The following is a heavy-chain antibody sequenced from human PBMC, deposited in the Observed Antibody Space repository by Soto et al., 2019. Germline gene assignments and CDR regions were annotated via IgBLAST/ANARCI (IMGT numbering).Heavy chain of an antibody. J-gene: IGHJ6*02. CDR2: TNPFSGDT. CDR3: AGGTSIIIRWGVIRCLDV. Sequence: ASVKVSCKASGYPFTSYYMNWVRQAPGQGLEWMGMTNPFSGDTSYAQNLQGRVTMTSDTSTSTAYMELRSLRSEDTAVYYCAGGTSIIIRWGVIRCLDVWGQGXMVTVSS. V-gene: IGHV1-46*01. CDR1: GYPFTSYY. D-gene: IGHD3-10*01.